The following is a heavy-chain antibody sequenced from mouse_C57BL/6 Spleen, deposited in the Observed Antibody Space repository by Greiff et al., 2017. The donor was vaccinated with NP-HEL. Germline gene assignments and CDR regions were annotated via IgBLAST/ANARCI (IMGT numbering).Heavy chain of an antibody. Sequence: VQLQQSGAELAKPRASVKLSCKASGYTFTSYWMHWVKQRPGQGLEWIGYINPSSGYTKYNQKFKDKATLTADKSSSTAYMQLSSLTYEDSAVYYCAKADYGYPFDYWGQGTTLTVSS. D-gene: IGHD2-2*01. CDR3: AKADYGYPFDY. V-gene: IGHV1-7*01. J-gene: IGHJ2*01. CDR1: GYTFTSYW. CDR2: INPSSGYT.